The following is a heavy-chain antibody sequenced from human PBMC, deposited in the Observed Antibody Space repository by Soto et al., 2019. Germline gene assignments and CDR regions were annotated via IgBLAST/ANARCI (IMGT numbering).Heavy chain of an antibody. CDR3: TTDYGDYEGSAFDI. V-gene: IGHV3-15*01. CDR2: IKSKTDGGTT. D-gene: IGHD4-17*01. J-gene: IGHJ3*02. CDR1: GFTFSNAW. Sequence: GGSLRLSCAASGFTFSNAWMSWVRQAPGKGLEWVGRIKSKTDGGTTDYAAPVKGRFTISRDDSKNTLYLQMNSLKTEDTAVYYCTTDYGDYEGSAFDIWGQGTMVTVSS.